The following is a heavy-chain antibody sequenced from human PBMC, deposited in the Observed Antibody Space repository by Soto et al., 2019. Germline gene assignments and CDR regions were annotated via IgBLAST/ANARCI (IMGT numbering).Heavy chain of an antibody. Sequence: ASVKVSCKASRYTFIRYDINWVRQDTGQGFEWMGWMNPNSGNTGYAQKFQGSVTITADESTSTAYMELSRLRSEDTAVYYCASDGITKVRGIYFYYGMDVWGQGTTVTVS. CDR1: RYTFIRYD. CDR2: MNPNSGNT. CDR3: ASDGITKVRGIYFYYGMDV. D-gene: IGHD3-10*01. V-gene: IGHV1-8*03. J-gene: IGHJ6*02.